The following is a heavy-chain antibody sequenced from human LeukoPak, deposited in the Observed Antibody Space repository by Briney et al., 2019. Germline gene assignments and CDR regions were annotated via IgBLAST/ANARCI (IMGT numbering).Heavy chain of an antibody. CDR3: ARVYGDYAPEYFQH. J-gene: IGHJ1*01. CDR1: GYSFTSYW. Sequence: GESLKISCKGSGYSFTSYWISWVRQMPGKGLEWMGRIDPSDSYTNYSPSFQGHVTISAGKSISTAYLQWSSLKASDTAMYYCARVYGDYAPEYFQHWGQGTLVTVSS. CDR2: IDPSDSYT. V-gene: IGHV5-10-1*01. D-gene: IGHD4-17*01.